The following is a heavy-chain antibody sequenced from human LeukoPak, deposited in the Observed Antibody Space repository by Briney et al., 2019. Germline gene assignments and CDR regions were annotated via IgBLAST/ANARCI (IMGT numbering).Heavy chain of an antibody. V-gene: IGHV4-39*01. D-gene: IGHD6-13*01. CDR3: ARTGGSSWLFDY. CDR1: GGSISSSSYY. Sequence: SETLSLTCTVSGGSISSSSYYWGWIRQPPGKGLEGIGSIYYSGSTYYNPSLKSRVTISVDTSKNQFSLKLSSVTAADTAVYYCARTGGSSWLFDYWGQGTLVTVSS. CDR2: IYYSGST. J-gene: IGHJ4*02.